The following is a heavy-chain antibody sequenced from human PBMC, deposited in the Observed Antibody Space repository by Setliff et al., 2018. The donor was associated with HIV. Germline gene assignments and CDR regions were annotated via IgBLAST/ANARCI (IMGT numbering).Heavy chain of an antibody. CDR2: IWYDGSEK. Sequence: GGSLRLSCAASGFTFSSYGMHWVRQAPGKGLEWVAVIWYDGSEKHYADSVKGRFTISRDSSKNSLYLQMNSLRVEDTADYYCVKDAYSTGKPGISWGQGTQVTVSS. D-gene: IGHD2-8*02. CDR1: GFTFSSYG. CDR3: VKDAYSTGKPGIS. V-gene: IGHV3-33*06. J-gene: IGHJ4*02.